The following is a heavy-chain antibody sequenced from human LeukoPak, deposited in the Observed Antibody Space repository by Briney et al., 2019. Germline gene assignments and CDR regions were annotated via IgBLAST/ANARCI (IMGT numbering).Heavy chain of an antibody. CDR3: AKVRAETGDPGAFDI. V-gene: IGHV3-30*18. J-gene: IGHJ3*02. CDR2: ISYDGSNK. D-gene: IGHD7-27*01. CDR1: GFTFSSYG. Sequence: GGSLRLSCAASGFTFSSYGMHWVRQAPGKGLEWVAVISYDGSNKYYADSVKGRFTISRDNSKNTLYLQMNSLRAEDTAVYYCAKVRAETGDPGAFDIWGQGTMVTVSS.